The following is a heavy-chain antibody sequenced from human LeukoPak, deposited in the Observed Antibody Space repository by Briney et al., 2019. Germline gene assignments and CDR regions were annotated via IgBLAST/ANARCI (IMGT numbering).Heavy chain of an antibody. Sequence: ASVKVSCKASGGTFSSYAISWVRQAPGQGLEWMGWINPNSGGTNYAQKFQGRVTMTRDTSISTAYMELSRLRSDDTAVYYCARVIRPSSLRPTFDYWGQGTLVTVSS. CDR1: GGTFSSYA. D-gene: IGHD5-12*01. V-gene: IGHV1-2*02. J-gene: IGHJ4*02. CDR3: ARVIRPSSLRPTFDY. CDR2: INPNSGGT.